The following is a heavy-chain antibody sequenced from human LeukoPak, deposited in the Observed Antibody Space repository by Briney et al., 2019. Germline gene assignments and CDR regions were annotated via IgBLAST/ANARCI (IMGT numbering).Heavy chain of an antibody. J-gene: IGHJ4*02. CDR2: IYDSWNT. CDR3: ARDQIGYGLDY. Sequence: SETLSLTCIVSSGSINNHYWSWIRQPPGKGLEWIGYIYDSWNTNYNPSLKSRVTISIDTSKNQFSLNLTSVTAADTAVYYCARDQIGYGLDYWGQGTRVTVSS. CDR1: SGSINNHY. D-gene: IGHD5-18*01. V-gene: IGHV4-59*11.